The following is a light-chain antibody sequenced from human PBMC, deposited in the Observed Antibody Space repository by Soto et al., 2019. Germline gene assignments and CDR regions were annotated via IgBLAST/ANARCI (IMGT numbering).Light chain of an antibody. CDR2: GAS. Sequence: IVLTQSPGTLSLSPWEGATLSCRASQSISSNFLAWYQQKRGQAPRLLIHGASNRATGIPDRFSGSGSGTDFTLTISSLEPEDFAVYYCQQRSNWPTFGQGTRLEIK. V-gene: IGKV3D-20*02. J-gene: IGKJ5*01. CDR1: QSISSNF. CDR3: QQRSNWPT.